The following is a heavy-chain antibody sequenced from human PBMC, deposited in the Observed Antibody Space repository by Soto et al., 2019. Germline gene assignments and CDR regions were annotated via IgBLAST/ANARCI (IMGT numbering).Heavy chain of an antibody. CDR3: ARIAYDFWSGQRWFDP. CDR2: IYYSGST. J-gene: IGHJ5*02. Sequence: PSETLSLTCTVSGVSIRSGDYYWSWIRQPPGKGLEYIGYIYYSGSTYYNPSLKSRVTISVDTSKNQFSLNLSSVTAADTAVYYCARIAYDFWSGQRWFDPWGQGTLVTVS. V-gene: IGHV4-30-4*01. CDR1: GVSIRSGDYY. D-gene: IGHD3-3*01.